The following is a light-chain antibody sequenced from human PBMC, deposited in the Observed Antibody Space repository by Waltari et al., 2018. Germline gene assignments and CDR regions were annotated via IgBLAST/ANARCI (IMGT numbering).Light chain of an antibody. CDR2: DAS. Sequence: EIVFTQSPATLSLSPGERATLSCRASPSVSSYLAWYQQKPGQAPRLLIYDASNRATGIPARFSGSGSGTDFTLTISSLEPEDFAVYYCQQRSNWWTFGQGTKVEIK. CDR1: PSVSSY. J-gene: IGKJ1*01. V-gene: IGKV3-11*01. CDR3: QQRSNWWT.